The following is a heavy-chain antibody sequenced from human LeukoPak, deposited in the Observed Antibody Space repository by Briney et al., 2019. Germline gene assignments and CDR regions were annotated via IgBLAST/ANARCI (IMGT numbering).Heavy chain of an antibody. J-gene: IGHJ6*02. CDR2: INWNGGST. D-gene: IGHD3-3*01. CDR3: ARDGLVLRFSYYYYYGMDV. CDR1: GFTFDDYG. Sequence: GGSLRLSCAASGFTFDDYGMSWVRQAPGKGLEWVSGINWNGGSTGYADSVKGRFTISRDNAKNSLYLQMNSLRAEDTALYHCARDGLVLRFSYYYYYGMDVWGQGTTVTVSS. V-gene: IGHV3-20*01.